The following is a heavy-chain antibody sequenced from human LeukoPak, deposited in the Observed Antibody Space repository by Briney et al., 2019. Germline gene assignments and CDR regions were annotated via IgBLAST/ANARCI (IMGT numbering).Heavy chain of an antibody. CDR2: ISSSSSTI. CDR1: GFTFSSYS. D-gene: IGHD1-26*01. J-gene: IGHJ4*02. CDR3: ARDRGGSYSAIDY. V-gene: IGHV3-48*04. Sequence: GGSLRLSCAASGFTFSSYSRNWVRQAPGKGLEWVSFISSSSSTIYYADSVKGRFTISRDNAKNSLYQQMNSLRAEDTAVYYCARDRGGSYSAIDYWGQGTLVTVSS.